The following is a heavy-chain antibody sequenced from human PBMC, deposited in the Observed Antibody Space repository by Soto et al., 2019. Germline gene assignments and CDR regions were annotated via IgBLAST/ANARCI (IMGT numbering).Heavy chain of an antibody. J-gene: IGHJ6*03. Sequence: QVPLLQSGAEVKKPGASVKVSCKASGYTFTNYGITWVRQAPGQGLEWMGWISAYNGDTHYTQRLQGRVSMTTDTSTSTAYMELRGLRSDDTAVYYCARVRQLDGYFYYYMDVWGKGTTVTVSS. CDR2: ISAYNGDT. CDR3: ARVRQLDGYFYYYMDV. V-gene: IGHV1-18*01. CDR1: GYTFTNYG. D-gene: IGHD6-6*01.